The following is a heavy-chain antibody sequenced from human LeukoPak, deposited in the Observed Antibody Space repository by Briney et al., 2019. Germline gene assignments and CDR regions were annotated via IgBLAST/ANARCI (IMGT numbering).Heavy chain of an antibody. D-gene: IGHD5-18*01. J-gene: IGHJ3*02. CDR3: ARRDNSYGPNDAFDI. Sequence: PSETLSLTCTVSGGSISSYYWSWIRQPAGKGLEWIGYIYYSGSTNYNPSLKSRVTISVDTSKNQFSLKLSSVTAADTAVYYCARRDNSYGPNDAFDIWGQGTMVTVSS. CDR1: GGSISSYY. CDR2: IYYSGST. V-gene: IGHV4-59*08.